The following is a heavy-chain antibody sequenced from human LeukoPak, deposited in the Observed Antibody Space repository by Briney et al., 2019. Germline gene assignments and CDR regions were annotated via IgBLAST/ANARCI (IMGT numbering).Heavy chain of an antibody. V-gene: IGHV3-30*02. CDR2: TRYDGTNK. D-gene: IGHD3-22*01. CDR1: GFTFSSFG. Sequence: GGSLRLSCAASGFTFSSFGMHWVRQAPGKGLEWVAVTRYDGTNKYDADSVKGQFTISRDNSKNTLYLQMNSLRAEDTAVYYCAKGEYYYDSSGYPDCWGQGTLVTVSS. J-gene: IGHJ4*02. CDR3: AKGEYYYDSSGYPDC.